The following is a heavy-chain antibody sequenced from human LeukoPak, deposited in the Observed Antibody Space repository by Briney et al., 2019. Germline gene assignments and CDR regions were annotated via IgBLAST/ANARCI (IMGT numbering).Heavy chain of an antibody. V-gene: IGHV3-66*01. CDR1: GCTLSSSY. CDR2: ISSADTT. CDR3: ARDLEEANTYYFDY. Sequence: GGSLRLSCAASGCTLSSSYLSWVRQAPGQGLEWVSIISSADTTYYADSVKGRFTISRDNSKNTVYLQVNSLRDEDTAVYYCARDLEEANTYYFDYWGQGTMVTVSS. J-gene: IGHJ4*02. D-gene: IGHD1-1*01.